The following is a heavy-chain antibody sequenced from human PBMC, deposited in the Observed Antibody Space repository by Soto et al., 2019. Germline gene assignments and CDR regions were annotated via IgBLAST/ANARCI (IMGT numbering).Heavy chain of an antibody. CDR2: INAGNGNT. D-gene: IGHD2-21*02. V-gene: IGHV1-3*01. J-gene: IGHJ5*02. Sequence: ASVKVSCKASGYTFTSYAMHWVRQAPGQRLEWMGWINAGNGNTKYSQKFQGRVTITADESTSTAYMELSSLRSEDTAVYYCARGGEYCGGDCYSWFDPWGQGTLVTVSS. CDR3: ARGGEYCGGDCYSWFDP. CDR1: GYTFTSYA.